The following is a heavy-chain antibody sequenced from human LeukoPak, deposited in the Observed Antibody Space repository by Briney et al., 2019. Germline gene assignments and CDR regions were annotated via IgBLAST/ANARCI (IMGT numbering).Heavy chain of an antibody. D-gene: IGHD2-2*01. J-gene: IGHJ6*03. CDR3: ARGHCSSTSCYSLYYYYMDV. Sequence: GESLKISCQGSGYSFTSYGISWVRQAPGQGLEWMGWISAYNGNTNYAQKLQGRVTMTTDTSTSTAYMELRSLRSDDTAVYYCARGHCSSTSCYSLYYYYMDVWGKGTTVTVSS. CDR2: ISAYNGNT. V-gene: IGHV1-18*01. CDR1: GYSFTSYG.